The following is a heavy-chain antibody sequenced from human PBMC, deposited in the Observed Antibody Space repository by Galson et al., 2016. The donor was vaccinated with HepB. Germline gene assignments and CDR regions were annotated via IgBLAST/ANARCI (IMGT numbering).Heavy chain of an antibody. D-gene: IGHD6-19*01. CDR2: ISTKNGNT. CDR3: AREPGYSSGWDHYFRYSYGMDV. J-gene: IGHJ6*02. V-gene: IGHV1-18*01. Sequence: SVKVSCKASGYTFSSYAIRWVRQAPGQGLEWMGWISTKNGNTNYVQKLQGRVTMTTDTSSSTAYMELRSLTTDDTAVYYCAREPGYSSGWDHYFRYSYGMDVWGQGTAVTVSS. CDR1: GYTFSSYA.